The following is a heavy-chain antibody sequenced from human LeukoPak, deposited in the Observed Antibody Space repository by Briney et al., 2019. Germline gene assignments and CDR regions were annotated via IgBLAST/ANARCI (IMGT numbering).Heavy chain of an antibody. V-gene: IGHV7-4-1*02. CDR3: SRAPGAFDI. CDR2: INTNTGNP. CDR1: GYAFTSYD. J-gene: IGHJ3*02. Sequence: ASVKVSCKASGYAFTSYDINWVRQAPGQGLEWMGWINTNTGNPTYAQGFTGRFVFSLDTSVSTAYLQISSLKADDTAVYYCSRAPGAFDIWGQGTMVTVSS.